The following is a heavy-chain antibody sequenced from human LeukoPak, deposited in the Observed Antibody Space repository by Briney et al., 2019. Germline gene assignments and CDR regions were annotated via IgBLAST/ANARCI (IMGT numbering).Heavy chain of an antibody. CDR2: ISSSSSYI. J-gene: IGHJ6*02. Sequence: GGSLRLSCAASGFTFSSYSMNWVRQAPGKGLEWVSSISSSSSYIYYADSVKGRFTISRDNAKNSLYLQMNSLRAEDTAVYYCAGDRREDYDILTGLGFSYYYGMDVWGQGTTVTVSS. V-gene: IGHV3-21*01. D-gene: IGHD3-9*01. CDR3: AGDRREDYDILTGLGFSYYYGMDV. CDR1: GFTFSSYS.